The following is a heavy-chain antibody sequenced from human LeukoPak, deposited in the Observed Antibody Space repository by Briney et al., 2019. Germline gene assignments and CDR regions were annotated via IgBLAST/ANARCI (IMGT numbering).Heavy chain of an antibody. V-gene: IGHV3-21*01. Sequence: NPGGSLRLSCEASGFSFSSYNMDWVRQTPGKGLEWISSITTSSSYTFYADSVKGRFTISRDNSKNTLYLQMNSLRAEDTAVYYCATYSSGWYSYYYYYMDVWGKGTTVTVSS. D-gene: IGHD6-19*01. J-gene: IGHJ6*03. CDR2: ITTSSSYT. CDR3: ATYSSGWYSYYYYYMDV. CDR1: GFSFSSYN.